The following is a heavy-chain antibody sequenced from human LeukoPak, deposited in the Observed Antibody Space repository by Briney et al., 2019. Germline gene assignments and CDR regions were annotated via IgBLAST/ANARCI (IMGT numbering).Heavy chain of an antibody. D-gene: IGHD3-22*01. CDR3: ARSRITMIVVNAFDI. V-gene: IGHV1-2*02. J-gene: IGHJ3*02. Sequence: GASVKVSCKASGYTFTGYYMHWVRQAPGQGLEWMGWINPNSGGTNYAQKFQGRVTMTRDTSISTAYMELSRLRSDDTAVYYCARSRITMIVVNAFDIWGQGTMVTVSS. CDR2: INPNSGGT. CDR1: GYTFTGYY.